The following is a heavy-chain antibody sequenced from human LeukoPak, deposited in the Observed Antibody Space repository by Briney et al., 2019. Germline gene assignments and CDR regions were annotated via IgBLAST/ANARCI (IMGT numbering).Heavy chain of an antibody. V-gene: IGHV3-48*03. D-gene: IGHD4-23*01. CDR2: ISSSGSTI. Sequence: GGSLRLSCAASGFTFDDYAMHWVRQAPGKGLEWVSYISSSGSTIYYADSVKGRFTISRDNAKKSLYLQMNGLRAEDTAVYYCARDYGGSSPFDYWGQGTLVTVSS. CDR3: ARDYGGSSPFDY. J-gene: IGHJ4*02. CDR1: GFTFDDYA.